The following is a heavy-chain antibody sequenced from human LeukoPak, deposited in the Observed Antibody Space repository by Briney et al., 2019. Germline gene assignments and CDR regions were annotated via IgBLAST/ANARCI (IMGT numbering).Heavy chain of an antibody. D-gene: IGHD3-22*01. CDR1: DGSIRAYY. V-gene: IGHV4-59*01. J-gene: IGHJ4*02. Sequence: SETLSLTCTVSDGSIRAYYWSWIRQPPGKGLEWIGYIYYSGSTNYNPSLKSRVTISADTSKNQFSLKMSSVTAADTAVYYCARGPTYYYDSSGYYYPFDYWGQGTLVTVSS. CDR3: ARGPTYYYDSSGYYYPFDY. CDR2: IYYSGST.